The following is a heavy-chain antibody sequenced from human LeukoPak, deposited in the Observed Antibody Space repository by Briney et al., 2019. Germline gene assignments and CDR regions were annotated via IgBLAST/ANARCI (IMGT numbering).Heavy chain of an antibody. J-gene: IGHJ4*02. D-gene: IGHD3-22*01. CDR1: GGSISSSSYY. V-gene: IGHV4-39*01. CDR2: MYYSGST. Sequence: KTSETLSLTCTVSGGSISSSSYYWGWIRQPPGKGLECIWSMYYSGSTYYNPPLKSRVTISVDTSKNQFSLNLRSVTAADTAVYYCVRLNGGYYEAIFDYWGQGTLVTVSS. CDR3: VRLNGGYYEAIFDY.